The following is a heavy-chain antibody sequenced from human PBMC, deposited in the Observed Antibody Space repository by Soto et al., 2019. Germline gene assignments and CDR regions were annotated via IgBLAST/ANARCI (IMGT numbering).Heavy chain of an antibody. CDR1: GFSFSSQW. CDR3: ARAYV. V-gene: IGHV3-7*01. CDR2: IKADGSER. J-gene: IGHJ6*04. Sequence: GGSLRLSCAASGFSFSSQWMSWVRQAPGKGLEWVANIKADGSERYYVDAVKGRFTISRDNAKDSLYLQMNSLRAEDTAVYYCARAYVWGKGTTVTVSS.